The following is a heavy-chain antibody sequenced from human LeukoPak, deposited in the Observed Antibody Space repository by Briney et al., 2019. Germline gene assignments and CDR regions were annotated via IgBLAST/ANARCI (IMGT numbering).Heavy chain of an antibody. J-gene: IGHJ4*02. V-gene: IGHV4-39*07. CDR3: ASVRYSYGMGLFDY. CDR2: IYYSGNT. Sequence: PSETLSLTCTVSGGSIISSSYYWGWIRQPPGKGLEWIGSIYYSGNTDYNPSLKSRVTISVDTSKNQFSLKLSSVTAADTAVYYCASVRYSYGMGLFDYWGQGTLVTVSS. CDR1: GGSIISSSYY. D-gene: IGHD5-18*01.